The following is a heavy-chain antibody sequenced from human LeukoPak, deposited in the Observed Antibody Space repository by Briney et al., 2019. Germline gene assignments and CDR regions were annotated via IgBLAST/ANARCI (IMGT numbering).Heavy chain of an antibody. V-gene: IGHV3-23*01. CDR1: GCTFSSYA. J-gene: IGHJ4*02. D-gene: IGHD1-26*01. Sequence: PGGSLRLSCAASGCTFSSYAMSWVRQAPGKGLEWVSAISGSGGKTHYAVSVKGRFSISRDDSKNTLYLQMNSLRAEDTAIYYCAKGLQWELPFDYWGQGTLVTVSS. CDR2: ISGSGGKT. CDR3: AKGLQWELPFDY.